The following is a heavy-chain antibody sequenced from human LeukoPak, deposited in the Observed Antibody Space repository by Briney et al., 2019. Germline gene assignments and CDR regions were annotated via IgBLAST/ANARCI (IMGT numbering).Heavy chain of an antibody. CDR1: GGTFSSYA. CDR2: IIPIFGTA. CDR3: ASQYDFWSGYYFDY. V-gene: IGHV1-69*01. Sequence: SVKVSCNASGGTFSSYAISWVRQAPGQGLEWMGGIIPIFGTANYAQKFQGRVTITADESTSTAYMELSSLRPEDTAVYYCASQYDFWSGYYFDYWGQGTLVTVSS. J-gene: IGHJ4*02. D-gene: IGHD3-3*01.